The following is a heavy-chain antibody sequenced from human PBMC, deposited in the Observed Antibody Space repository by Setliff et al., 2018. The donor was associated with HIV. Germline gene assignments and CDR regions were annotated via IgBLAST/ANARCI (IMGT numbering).Heavy chain of an antibody. CDR1: GFTFSTYW. V-gene: IGHV3-7*01. CDR3: ATDIVATLDY. CDR2: IKQDGSEE. J-gene: IGHJ4*02. Sequence: GGSLRLSCAASGFTFSTYWMIWVRQAPGKGLEWVAKIKQDGSEEYYVDSVKGRFTISRDNAKNSLYLQMNSLRAEDTAVYYCATDIVATLDYWGQGTLVTAPQ. D-gene: IGHD5-12*01.